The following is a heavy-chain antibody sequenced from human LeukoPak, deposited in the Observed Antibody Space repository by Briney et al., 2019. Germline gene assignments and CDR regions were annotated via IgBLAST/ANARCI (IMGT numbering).Heavy chain of an antibody. V-gene: IGHV1-24*01. Sequence: ASVKVSCKVSGYTLTELCMHWVRQAPGKGLEWMGGFDPEDGETIYAQKFQGRVTMTEDTSTDTAYMELSSLRSEDTAVYYCATVPVPLYSGYDPYYFDYWGQGTLVTVSS. CDR1: GYTLTELC. CDR2: FDPEDGET. J-gene: IGHJ4*02. D-gene: IGHD5-12*01. CDR3: ATVPVPLYSGYDPYYFDY.